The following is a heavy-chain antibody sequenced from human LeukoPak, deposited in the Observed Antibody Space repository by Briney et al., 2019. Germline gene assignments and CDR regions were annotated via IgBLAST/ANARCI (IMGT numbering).Heavy chain of an antibody. CDR3: AKADYYDSSGYYGETAFDY. Sequence: ASVKVSCKASGYTFTSYGISWVRQAPGQGLEWMGWISAYNGNTNYAQKLQGRVTMTTDTSTSTAYMELRSLRSDDTAVYYCAKADYYDSSGYYGETAFDYWGQGTLVTVSS. CDR1: GYTFTSYG. J-gene: IGHJ4*02. V-gene: IGHV1-18*01. D-gene: IGHD3-22*01. CDR2: ISAYNGNT.